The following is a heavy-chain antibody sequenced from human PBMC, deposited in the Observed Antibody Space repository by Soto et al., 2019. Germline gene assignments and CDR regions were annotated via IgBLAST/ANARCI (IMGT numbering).Heavy chain of an antibody. CDR3: ARDLYGFWSGYTYCYYYYGMDV. Sequence: WGTLSLSCAASGFTFSSYWMHWFRQAPGKGLLWVSRINSDGSSTSYAASVKGRFTISRDDAKNTLYLQMNSLTAEDTAVYYCARDLYGFWSGYTYCYYYYGMDVWGQGTTGTGSS. V-gene: IGHV3-74*01. D-gene: IGHD3-3*01. CDR1: GFTFSSYW. CDR2: INSDGSST. J-gene: IGHJ6*02.